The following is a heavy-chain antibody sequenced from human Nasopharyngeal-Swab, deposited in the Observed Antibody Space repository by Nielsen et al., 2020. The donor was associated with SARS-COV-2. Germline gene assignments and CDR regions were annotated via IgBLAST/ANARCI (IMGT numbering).Heavy chain of an antibody. D-gene: IGHD6-25*01. CDR1: GFTCRDHA. CDR2: ISGSGNT. CDR3: ASWAGSSRDYYGPLDY. Sequence: GESLKISCEASGFTCRDHAMTWVRQAPGKGLEWVSTISGSGNTHYADSVKGRFTISRDNSKNTVFLQMNSLRAEDTAIYSCASWAGSSRDYYGPLDYWGQGNLVTVSS. J-gene: IGHJ4*02. V-gene: IGHV3-23*01.